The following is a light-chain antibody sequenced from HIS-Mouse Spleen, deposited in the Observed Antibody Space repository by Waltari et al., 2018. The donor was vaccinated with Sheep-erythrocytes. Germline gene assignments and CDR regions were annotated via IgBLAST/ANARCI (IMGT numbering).Light chain of an antibody. J-gene: IGKJ4*01. V-gene: IGKV3-11*01. CDR1: QSVSSH. CDR3: QQRSHWPAVP. CDR2: DAS. Sequence: EIVLTQSPATLSLSPGERATLSCRASQSVSSHLAWYQQTPCQSPRLLIYDASNSDTCIPARFRGSVSGTDFTLTIRSLEPVDSASYYCQQRSHWPAVPLGGGSKVEIK.